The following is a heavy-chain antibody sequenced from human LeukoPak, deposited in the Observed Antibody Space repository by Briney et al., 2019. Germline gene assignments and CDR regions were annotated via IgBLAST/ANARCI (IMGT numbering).Heavy chain of an antibody. D-gene: IGHD3-22*01. CDR3: AGDRIVSGYSEGFDY. Sequence: SETLSLTCTVSGGSIRSYYLTWIRQPAGKGLEWIGRINTSGSTNYNPSLKSRVTMSVDTSKNELSLSLTSVTAADTAVYYCAGDRIVSGYSEGFDYWGQGTLVTVSS. J-gene: IGHJ4*02. CDR1: GGSIRSYY. V-gene: IGHV4-4*07. CDR2: INTSGST.